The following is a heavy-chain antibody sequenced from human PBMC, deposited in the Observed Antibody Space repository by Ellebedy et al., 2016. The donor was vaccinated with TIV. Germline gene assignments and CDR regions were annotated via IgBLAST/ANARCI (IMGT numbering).Heavy chain of an antibody. V-gene: IGHV4-34*01. CDR3: AREPPLRYFDWPYDAFDI. CDR1: GGSFSGYY. CDR2: INHSGST. Sequence: SETLSLTXAVYGGSFSGYYWSWIRQPPGKGLEWIGEINHSGSTNYNPSLKSRVTISVDTSKNQFSLKLSSVTAADTAVYYCAREPPLRYFDWPYDAFDIWGQGTMVTVSS. J-gene: IGHJ3*02. D-gene: IGHD3-9*01.